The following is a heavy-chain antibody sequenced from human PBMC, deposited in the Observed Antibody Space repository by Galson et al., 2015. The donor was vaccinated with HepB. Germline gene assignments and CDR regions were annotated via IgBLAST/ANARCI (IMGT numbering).Heavy chain of an antibody. Sequence: SLRLSCAASGFTVSSNYMSWVRQAPGKGLEWVSVIYSGGSTYYADSVKGRFTISRDNSKNTLYLQMNSLRAEDTAVYYCARVNPAARPRYYYYYMDVWGKGTTVTVSS. J-gene: IGHJ6*03. CDR2: IYSGGST. D-gene: IGHD6-6*01. CDR3: ARVNPAARPRYYYYYMDV. V-gene: IGHV3-53*01. CDR1: GFTVSSNY.